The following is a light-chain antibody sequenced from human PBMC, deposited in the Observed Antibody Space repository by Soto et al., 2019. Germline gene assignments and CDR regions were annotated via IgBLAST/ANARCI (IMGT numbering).Light chain of an antibody. Sequence: ETVMTPSPATLSVSPGQGATLSCRASQRVGGDLAWYQQKPGQAPRLLIYGASARATAIPGRFSGSGSGTEFTLTISSLQSEDSAVYYCQQYNNWPLTFGGGTKVDIK. J-gene: IGKJ4*01. V-gene: IGKV3-15*01. CDR2: GAS. CDR3: QQYNNWPLT. CDR1: QRVGGD.